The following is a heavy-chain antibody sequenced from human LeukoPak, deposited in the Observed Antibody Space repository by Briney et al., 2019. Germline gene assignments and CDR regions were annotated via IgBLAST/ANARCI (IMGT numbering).Heavy chain of an antibody. D-gene: IGHD3-10*01. V-gene: IGHV4-34*01. Sequence: SETLSLTCAVYGGYFSGYYWRSIPQPPGKGLEWIGEINHSGSTNYNPSVKSRVAISVDTCKNQVSLKLSSVTAADTAGYYCARGGRRCSTRGDYWGQGTLVTVSS. CDR3: ARGGRRCSTRGDY. CDR1: GGYFSGYY. J-gene: IGHJ4*02. CDR2: INHSGST.